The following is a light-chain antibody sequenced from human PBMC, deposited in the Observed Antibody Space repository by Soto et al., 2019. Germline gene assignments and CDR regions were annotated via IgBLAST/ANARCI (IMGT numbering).Light chain of an antibody. CDR1: QSLLHTNGANF. V-gene: IGKV2-28*01. CDR2: FAS. J-gene: IGKJ1*01. Sequence: DIVMTQSPLSLPVTPGEPASVSCRSSQSLLHTNGANFLVWYVQKPRQSPQLLISFASTRASGVRDRFSGSGSATEITLKTSRVEADDVGIYYCMQALHIPRAFGQGTTVVIK. CDR3: MQALHIPRA.